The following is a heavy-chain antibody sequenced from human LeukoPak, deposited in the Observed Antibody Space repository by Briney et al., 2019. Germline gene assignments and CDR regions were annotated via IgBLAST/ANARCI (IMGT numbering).Heavy chain of an antibody. CDR2: IIPIFGTA. D-gene: IGHD2-15*01. CDR3: ATGYCSGGSCFLGYFQH. Sequence: GSSVKVSCKASGGTFSSYAISWVRQAPGQGLEWMGGIIPIFGTANYAQKFQGRVTITADKSTSTAYMELGSLRSEDTAVYYCATGYCSGGSCFLGYFQHWGQGTLVTVSS. V-gene: IGHV1-69*06. J-gene: IGHJ1*01. CDR1: GGTFSSYA.